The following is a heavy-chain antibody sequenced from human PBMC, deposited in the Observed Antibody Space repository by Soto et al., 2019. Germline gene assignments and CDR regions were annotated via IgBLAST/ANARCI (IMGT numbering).Heavy chain of an antibody. CDR3: ARGLAYCGGDCYSGLDY. Sequence: PGGSLRLSCAASGFTFSSYGMHWVRQAPGKGLEWVAVIWYDGSNKYYADSVKGRFTISRDNSKNTLYLQMNSLRAEDTAVYYCARGLAYCGGDCYSGLDYWGQGTLVTVSS. D-gene: IGHD2-21*02. CDR2: IWYDGSNK. J-gene: IGHJ4*02. CDR1: GFTFSSYG. V-gene: IGHV3-33*01.